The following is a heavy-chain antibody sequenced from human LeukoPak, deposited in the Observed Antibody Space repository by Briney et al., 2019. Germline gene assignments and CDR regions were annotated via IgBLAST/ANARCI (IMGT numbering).Heavy chain of an antibody. CDR1: GVSFSSYY. CDR2: VYTSGST. CDR3: ARTLSHSYFDS. V-gene: IGHV4-4*09. Sequence: SETLSLTYTVSGVSFSSYYWSWLRQPPGKGLEWFGYVYTSGSTNSNTSLRSRVTISVDTSKNQFSLKLSSVTAADTAVYYCARTLSHSYFDSCGQGTLVTVSS. J-gene: IGHJ4*02.